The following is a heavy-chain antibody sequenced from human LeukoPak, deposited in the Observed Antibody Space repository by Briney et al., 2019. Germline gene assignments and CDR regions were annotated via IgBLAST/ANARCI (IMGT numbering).Heavy chain of an antibody. D-gene: IGHD3-22*01. Sequence: ASVKVSCKASGYSFTNYDINWVRQATGQGLEWMGWMNPKSGDTGYSQKFQGRVFITRDTSINTAYMELSSLGSDDTAVYYCARDALYYDSSGSYDYWGQGTLVTVSS. CDR2: MNPKSGDT. CDR3: ARDALYYDSSGSYDY. CDR1: GYSFTNYD. J-gene: IGHJ4*02. V-gene: IGHV1-8*03.